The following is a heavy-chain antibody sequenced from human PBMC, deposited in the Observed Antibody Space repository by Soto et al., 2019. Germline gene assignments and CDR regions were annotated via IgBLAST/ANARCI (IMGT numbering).Heavy chain of an antibody. CDR3: ARDSPPDY. J-gene: IGHJ4*02. CDR2: ISVYDGNT. V-gene: IGHV1-18*04. CDR1: GYTFASYG. Sequence: QVQLVQSGAEVKKPGASVKVSCKTSGYTFASYGISWVRQGPGQGFEWMGWISVYDGNTKYAPKLQGRVTITTDRSTSTAYMELRSLRSDDTAVYYCARDSPPDYWGQGTLVTVSS.